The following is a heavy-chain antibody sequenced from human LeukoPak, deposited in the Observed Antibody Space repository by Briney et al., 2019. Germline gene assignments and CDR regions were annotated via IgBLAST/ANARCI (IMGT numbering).Heavy chain of an antibody. D-gene: IGHD3-22*01. Sequence: SETLSLACTVSGGSISDYYWSWIRQPPGKGLEWIGYIYYSGSTHYNPSLKSRVTISVDTSKNQFSLKLSSVTAADTAVYYCARVNTDYDSSDDYYWYFQHWGQGTPVTVSS. V-gene: IGHV4-59*01. CDR1: GGSISDYY. J-gene: IGHJ1*01. CDR3: ARVNTDYDSSDDYYWYFQH. CDR2: IYYSGST.